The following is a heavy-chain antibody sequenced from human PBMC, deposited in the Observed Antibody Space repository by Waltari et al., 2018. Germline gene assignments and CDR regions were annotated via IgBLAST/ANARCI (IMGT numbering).Heavy chain of an antibody. CDR1: GYSFTSYW. CDR3: ARDGVAELVYDY. D-gene: IGHD6-6*01. CDR2: IEPSDSYT. Sequence: EVQLVQSGAEVKKPGESLRISCKGSGYSFTSYWISWVRQMPGKGLEWMGGIEPSDSYTNYSPAFQGHVTISADKSISTAYLQWSSLKASDTAMYYCARDGVAELVYDYWGQGTLVTVSS. V-gene: IGHV5-10-1*03. J-gene: IGHJ4*02.